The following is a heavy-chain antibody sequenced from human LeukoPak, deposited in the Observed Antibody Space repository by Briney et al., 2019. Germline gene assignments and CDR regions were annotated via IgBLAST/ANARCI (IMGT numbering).Heavy chain of an antibody. CDR1: GGSISSGGYY. D-gene: IGHD3-3*01. CDR2: IYYSAST. Sequence: SETLSLTCTVSGGSISSGGYYWSWIRQHPGKGLEWIGYIYYSASTYYNPSLKSRVTISVDTSKNQFSLKLSSVTAADTAVYYCARGYDGDFDYWGQGTLVTVSS. V-gene: IGHV4-31*03. J-gene: IGHJ4*02. CDR3: ARGYDGDFDY.